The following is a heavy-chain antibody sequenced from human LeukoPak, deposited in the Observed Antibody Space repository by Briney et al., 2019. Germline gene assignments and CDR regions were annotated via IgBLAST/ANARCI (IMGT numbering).Heavy chain of an antibody. V-gene: IGHV3-30*18. D-gene: IGHD5-24*01. J-gene: IGHJ4*02. CDR2: ISYDGSNK. CDR1: GFTFSSYG. CDR3: AKGHDGYNYGGAFDY. Sequence: GRSLRLSCAASGFTFSSYGMHWVRQAPAKGREWVAVISYDGSNKYYADSVKGRFTISRDNSKNTLYLQMNSLRAEDTAVYYCAKGHDGYNYGGAFDYWGQGTLVTVSS.